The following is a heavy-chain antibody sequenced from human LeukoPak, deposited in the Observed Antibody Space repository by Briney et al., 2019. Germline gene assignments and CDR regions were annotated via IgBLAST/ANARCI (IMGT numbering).Heavy chain of an antibody. J-gene: IGHJ4*02. Sequence: PGRSLRLSCAASGFTFSNAWMSSVRQAPGKGLEWVGRIKSKTDGGTTDYAAPVQGRFTISRDDSKNTLYRHMNGLKTDDTAVYYCTTQPYYYDSSGYPSLYYWGQGTLVTVSS. V-gene: IGHV3-15*01. CDR1: GFTFSNAW. CDR2: IKSKTDGGTT. D-gene: IGHD3-22*01. CDR3: TTQPYYYDSSGYPSLYY.